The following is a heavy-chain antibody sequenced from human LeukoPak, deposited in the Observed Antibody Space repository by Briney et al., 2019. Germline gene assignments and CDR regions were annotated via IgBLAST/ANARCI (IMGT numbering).Heavy chain of an antibody. CDR1: GFTFSSYA. D-gene: IGHD3-16*01. CDR3: ARVGGSWDYFDY. CDR2: ISYDGSNK. J-gene: IGHJ4*02. Sequence: GGSLRLSCAASGFTFSSYAMHWVRQAPGKGLEWVAVISYDGSNKYYADSVKGRFTISRDNAKNSLYLQMNSLRAEDTAVYYCARVGGSWDYFDYWGQGTLVTVSS. V-gene: IGHV3-30-3*01.